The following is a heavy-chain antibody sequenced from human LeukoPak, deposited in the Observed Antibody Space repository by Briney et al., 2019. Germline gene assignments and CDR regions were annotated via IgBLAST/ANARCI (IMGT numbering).Heavy chain of an antibody. J-gene: IGHJ4*02. Sequence: GGSLRLSCAASGFTFSSYAMSWVRQAPGKGLEWVSSISDTAGTTYYADSVKGRFTISRDKSKTTLYLQMNGLRVEDTAVYYCAKVRAGWYFDYWGQGTLVTVSS. CDR2: ISDTAGTT. CDR3: AKVRAGWYFDY. V-gene: IGHV3-23*01. D-gene: IGHD6-19*01. CDR1: GFTFSSYA.